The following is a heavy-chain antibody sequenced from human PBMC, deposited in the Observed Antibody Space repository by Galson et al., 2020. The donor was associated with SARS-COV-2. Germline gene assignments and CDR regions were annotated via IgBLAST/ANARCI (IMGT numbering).Heavy chain of an antibody. V-gene: IGHV5-51*01. Sequence: KVSCKGSGYSFTSYWIGWVRQMPGKGLEWMGIIYPGDSDTRYSPSFQGQVTISADKSISTAYLQWSSLKASDTAMYYCARHLLGILGWFDPWGQGTLVTVSS. D-gene: IGHD7-27*01. J-gene: IGHJ5*02. CDR1: GYSFTSYW. CDR2: IYPGDSDT. CDR3: ARHLLGILGWFDP.